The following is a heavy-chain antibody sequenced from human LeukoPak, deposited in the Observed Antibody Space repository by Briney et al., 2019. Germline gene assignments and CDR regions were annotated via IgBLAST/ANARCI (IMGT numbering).Heavy chain of an antibody. CDR3: AREKYSGSYYH. V-gene: IGHV4-34*01. CDR1: GGSFSGYY. D-gene: IGHD1-26*01. Sequence: PSETLSLTCAVYGGSFSGYYWSWIRQPPGKGLEWIGEINHSGSTNYNPSLKSRVTMSVDTSKNQFSLKLSSVTAADTAVYYCAREKYSGSYYHWGQGTLVTVSS. J-gene: IGHJ5*02. CDR2: INHSGST.